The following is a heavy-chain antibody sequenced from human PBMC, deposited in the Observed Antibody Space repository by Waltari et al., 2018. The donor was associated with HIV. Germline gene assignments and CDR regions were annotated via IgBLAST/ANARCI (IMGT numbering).Heavy chain of an antibody. J-gene: IGHJ5*02. CDR3: ARADFPPPCSSTSCRNWFDP. V-gene: IGHV1-69*01. CDR1: GGTFSSYA. D-gene: IGHD2-2*01. CDR2: IIPIFGTA. Sequence: QVQLVQSGAEVKKPGSSVKVSCKASGGTFSSYAISWVRQAPGQGLEWMGGIIPIFGTANYAQKFQGRVTITADESTSTAYMGLSSLRSEDTAVYYCARADFPPPCSSTSCRNWFDPWGQGTLVTVSS.